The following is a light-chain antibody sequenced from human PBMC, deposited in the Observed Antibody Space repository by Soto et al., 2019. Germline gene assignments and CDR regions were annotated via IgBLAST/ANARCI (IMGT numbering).Light chain of an antibody. CDR2: AAS. Sequence: TQSPATLSVSPGERATLSCRASQSVSINLAWYHQKPGRAPRLLIYAASTRATGVPARFSGSGSGTEFTLTISSLQSEDCAVYYCQQYDDWPPMYTVGQGTK. CDR3: QQYDDWPPMYT. J-gene: IGKJ2*01. CDR1: QSVSIN. V-gene: IGKV3-15*01.